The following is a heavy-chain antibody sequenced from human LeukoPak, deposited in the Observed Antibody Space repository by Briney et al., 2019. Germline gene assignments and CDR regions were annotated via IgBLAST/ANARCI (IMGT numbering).Heavy chain of an antibody. J-gene: IGHJ3*02. CDR2: INHSGST. V-gene: IGHV4-34*01. Sequence: SETLSLTCAVYGGSFSGYYWSWIRQPPGKGLEWIGEINHSGSTNYNPSLKSRVTISVDTSKNQFSLKLSSVTAADTAVYYCARGLADRWRLPLAAFDIWGQGTMVTVSS. D-gene: IGHD2-21*01. CDR1: GGSFSGYY. CDR3: ARGLADRWRLPLAAFDI.